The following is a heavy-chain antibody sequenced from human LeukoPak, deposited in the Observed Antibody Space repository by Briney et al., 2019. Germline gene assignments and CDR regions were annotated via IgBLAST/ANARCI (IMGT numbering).Heavy chain of an antibody. CDR3: ARLPYSSGWFDAFDI. V-gene: IGHV4-34*01. CDR2: INHSGST. CDR1: GGSFSGYY. D-gene: IGHD6-19*01. J-gene: IGHJ3*02. Sequence: SETLSLTCAVYGGSFSGYYWSWIRQPPGKGLEWIGEINHSGSTHYNPSLKSRVTISIDTLKNQFSLKLTSVTAADTAVYYCARLPYSSGWFDAFDIWGQGTVVTVSS.